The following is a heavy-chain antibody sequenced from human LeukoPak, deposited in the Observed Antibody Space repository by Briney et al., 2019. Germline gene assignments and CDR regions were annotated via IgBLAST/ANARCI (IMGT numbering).Heavy chain of an antibody. CDR1: GVTLSSYA. CDR2: ISSSGSGGNT. J-gene: IGHJ4*02. CDR3: AKLGSSHY. V-gene: IGHV3-23*01. Sequence: GGSLRLSCAASGVTLSSYAMSWARQAPGKGLEWVSGISSSGSGGNTYYADSVKGRFTVSRDNSKNTLYLQMNSLRAEDTAIYYCAKLGSSHYWGQGTLVTVSS. D-gene: IGHD6-13*01.